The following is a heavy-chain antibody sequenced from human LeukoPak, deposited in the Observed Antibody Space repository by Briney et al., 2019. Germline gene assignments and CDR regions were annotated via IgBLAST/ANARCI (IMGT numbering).Heavy chain of an antibody. Sequence: GGSLRLSCAASGFTFNNYAMSWVRQAPRKGPEWLSAISGSGGSTTDADSVKGRFTTSRDNSKSTLYLQMNSLRAEDTAIYYCAKIFHTDGYYLGEHLFDAWGQGTLVTVSS. J-gene: IGHJ5*02. CDR3: AKIFHTDGYYLGEHLFDA. CDR1: GFTFNNYA. D-gene: IGHD3-22*01. V-gene: IGHV3-23*01. CDR2: ISGSGGST.